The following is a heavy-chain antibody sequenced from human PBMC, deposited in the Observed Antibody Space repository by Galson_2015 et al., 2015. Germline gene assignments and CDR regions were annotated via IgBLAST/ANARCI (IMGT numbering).Heavy chain of an antibody. J-gene: IGHJ2*01. CDR2: LYWNDDK. CDR3: AHRPSTYCSSTSCYFWYFDL. Sequence: PALVKPTQTLTLTCTFSGFSLSTSGVGVGWIRQPPGKALEWLALLYWNDDKRYSPSLKSRLTITKDTSKNQVVLTMTNMDPVDTATYYCAHRPSTYCSSTSCYFWYFDLWGRGTLVTVSS. V-gene: IGHV2-5*01. CDR1: GFSLSTSGVG. D-gene: IGHD2-2*01.